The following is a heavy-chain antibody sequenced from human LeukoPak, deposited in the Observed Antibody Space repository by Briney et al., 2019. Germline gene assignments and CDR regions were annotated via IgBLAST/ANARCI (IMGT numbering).Heavy chain of an antibody. V-gene: IGHV1-69*01. CDR2: IIPIFGTA. CDR1: GGTFRSYA. D-gene: IGHD6-13*01. CDR3: ARATIAAYGNYNWFDP. J-gene: IGHJ5*02. Sequence: SSVKVPCKASGGTFRSYAISWVRQAPGQGLEWMGGIIPIFGTANYAQKFQGRVTITADESTSTAYMELSSLRSEDTAVYYCARATIAAYGNYNWFDPWGQGTLVTVSS.